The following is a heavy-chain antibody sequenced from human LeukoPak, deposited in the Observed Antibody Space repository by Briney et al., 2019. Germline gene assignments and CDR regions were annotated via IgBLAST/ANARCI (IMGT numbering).Heavy chain of an antibody. CDR1: GFTFDDYA. CDR3: AKAGLRGTTTNFDY. V-gene: IGHV3-9*01. D-gene: IGHD4-17*01. CDR2: ISWNSGSI. Sequence: GGSLRLSCAASGFTFDDYAMLWVRQAPGKGLEWVSGISWNSGSIGYAVSVKGRFTISRDNAKNSLYLQMNSLRPEDTALYYCAKAGLRGTTTNFDYWGQGTLVTVSS. J-gene: IGHJ4*02.